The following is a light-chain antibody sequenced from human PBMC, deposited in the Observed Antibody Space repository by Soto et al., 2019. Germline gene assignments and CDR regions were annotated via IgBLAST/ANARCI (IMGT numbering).Light chain of an antibody. CDR2: AVS. J-gene: IGKJ2*01. Sequence: DIQMTQSPSSLSASVGDRVTITCRASHSISSYLNWYQQKPGKAPKLLIYAVSTLQGGVPPRFSGSGSGTDFTLTISSLQPEDFANYYCQQSYNTPRTLGQGTKLEIK. CDR1: HSISSY. V-gene: IGKV1-39*01. CDR3: QQSYNTPRT.